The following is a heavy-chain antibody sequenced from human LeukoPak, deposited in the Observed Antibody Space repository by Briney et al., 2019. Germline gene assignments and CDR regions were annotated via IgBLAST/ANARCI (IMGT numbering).Heavy chain of an antibody. D-gene: IGHD3-10*01. CDR1: GFTFSDHY. V-gene: IGHV3-72*01. J-gene: IGHJ4*02. Sequence: GGSLRLSCAASGFTFSDHYMDWVRQAPGKGLEWVGRTRNKAKSYTTEYAASVKGRFTISRDDSKNSLYLQMNSLKTEDTAVYYCARGMDYYYGSGSPEYYFDYWGQGTLVTVSS. CDR2: TRNKAKSYTT. CDR3: ARGMDYYYGSGSPEYYFDY.